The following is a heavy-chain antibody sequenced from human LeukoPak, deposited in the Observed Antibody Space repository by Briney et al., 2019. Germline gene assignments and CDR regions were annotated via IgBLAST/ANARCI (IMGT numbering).Heavy chain of an antibody. D-gene: IGHD6-19*01. V-gene: IGHV3-23*01. CDR2: ISGGRGTT. Sequence: GGSLRLSCAPSGFTFSNYAMRWIRQAPGRGLEGVSTISGGRGTTFYADSVKGRVTISRDNSKNTLYMQMNSLRDEDTAVYYCAKDSGNSGWYVDYWGQGTLVTVSS. CDR1: GFTFSNYA. J-gene: IGHJ4*02. CDR3: AKDSGNSGWYVDY.